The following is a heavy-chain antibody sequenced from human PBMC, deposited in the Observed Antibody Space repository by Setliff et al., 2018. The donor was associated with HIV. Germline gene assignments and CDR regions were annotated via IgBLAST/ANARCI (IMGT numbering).Heavy chain of an antibody. CDR3: AKDGPELQQAFDI. Sequence: GGSLRLSCAASGFTFNSYAMSWVRQAPGKGLEWVSSISGSGGSTYYADSVKGRFTISRDNSKNTLYLQMNSLRAEDTAVYYCAKDGPELQQAFDIWGQGTMVTVSS. V-gene: IGHV3-23*01. CDR1: GFTFNSYA. D-gene: IGHD1-7*01. J-gene: IGHJ3*02. CDR2: ISGSGGST.